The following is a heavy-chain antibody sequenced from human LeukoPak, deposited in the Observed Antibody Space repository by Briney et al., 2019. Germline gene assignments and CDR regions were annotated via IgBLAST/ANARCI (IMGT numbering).Heavy chain of an antibody. CDR1: GFTFSSYW. CDR3: ARDRPDYYYDSGSYYNTY. CDR2: IKQDGSDK. V-gene: IGHV3-7*05. J-gene: IGHJ4*02. D-gene: IGHD3-10*01. Sequence: GGSLRLSCAASGFTFSSYWMTWVRQAPGKGLEWVANIKQDGSDKYYVDSVKGRSTISRDNAKNSLSLQMNSLRAEDTAVYYCARDRPDYYYDSGSYYNTYWGQGTLVTVSS.